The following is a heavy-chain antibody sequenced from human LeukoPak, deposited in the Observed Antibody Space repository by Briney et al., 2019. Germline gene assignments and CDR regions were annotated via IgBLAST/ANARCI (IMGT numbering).Heavy chain of an antibody. CDR1: GFIFSSHG. D-gene: IGHD3-22*01. V-gene: IGHV3-21*01. J-gene: IGHJ4*02. Sequence: GGSLRLSCAASGFIFSSHGMNWVRQAPGKGLEWVSSISGSSSYKYYADSVKGRFTISRDNAKNSLYLQMNSLRAEDTAVYYCARDFYDTSGYYYDYWGQGTLVTVSS. CDR2: ISGSSSYK. CDR3: ARDFYDTSGYYYDY.